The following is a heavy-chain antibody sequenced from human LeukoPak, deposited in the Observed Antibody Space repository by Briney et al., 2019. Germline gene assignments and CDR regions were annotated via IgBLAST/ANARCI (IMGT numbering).Heavy chain of an antibody. D-gene: IGHD6-13*01. CDR2: ISSSGGTK. Sequence: GGSLRLSCAASGFTFSDYYMSWIRQAPGKGLEWVSYISSSGGTKYYADSVKGRFTISRDNTKNSLYLQMNSLRAEDTAVYYCARASYSSWCVFGYWGQGTLVTVSS. CDR3: ARASYSSWCVFGY. V-gene: IGHV3-11*01. J-gene: IGHJ4*02. CDR1: GFTFSDYY.